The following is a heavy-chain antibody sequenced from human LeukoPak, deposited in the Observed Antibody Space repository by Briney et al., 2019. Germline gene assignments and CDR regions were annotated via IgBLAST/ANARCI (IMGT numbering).Heavy chain of an antibody. J-gene: IGHJ3*02. Sequence: GGSLRLSCAASGFTFSSYTMNWVRQAPGKGLEWVSHISPSGSTYYADSVKGRFTISRDNAKTSLYLQMNSLRAEDTAVYYCAKVGGQEAFDIWGQGTMVTVSS. CDR2: ISPSGST. CDR3: AKVGGQEAFDI. D-gene: IGHD3-16*01. V-gene: IGHV3-48*01. CDR1: GFTFSSYT.